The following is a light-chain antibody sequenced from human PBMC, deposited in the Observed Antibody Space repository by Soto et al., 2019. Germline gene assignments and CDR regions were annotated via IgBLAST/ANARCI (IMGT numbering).Light chain of an antibody. CDR2: GAS. V-gene: IGKV3-11*01. CDR3: QQRSNWPT. Sequence: EIVLTQSPATLSLSPGERATLSCRANQSLSNFLAWYQQRPGQAPRLLIYGASSRATGIPARFSGSGSGTDFTLTISSLEPEDFAVYYCQQRSNWPTFGGGTKVEI. CDR1: QSLSNF. J-gene: IGKJ4*01.